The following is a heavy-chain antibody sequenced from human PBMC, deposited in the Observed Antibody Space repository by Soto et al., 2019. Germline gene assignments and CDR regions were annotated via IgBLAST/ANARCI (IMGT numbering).Heavy chain of an antibody. Sequence: ASVKVSCKASGYTFTSYGISWVRQAPGQGLEWMGWISAYNGNTNYAQKLQGRITMTTDTSTSTAYMELRSLRSDDTAVYYCAREGEYSGYDYVGYYYYGRDVWGQGTTVTVSS. CDR2: ISAYNGNT. CDR3: AREGEYSGYDYVGYYYYGRDV. J-gene: IGHJ6*02. D-gene: IGHD5-12*01. CDR1: GYTFTSYG. V-gene: IGHV1-18*04.